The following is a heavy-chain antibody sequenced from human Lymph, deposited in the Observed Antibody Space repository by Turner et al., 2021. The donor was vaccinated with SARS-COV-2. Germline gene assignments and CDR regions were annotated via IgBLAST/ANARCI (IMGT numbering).Heavy chain of an antibody. CDR1: GFPFSSNG. CDR3: ARDDINTLIAAAVPFDY. Sequence: QVQRVESGGGVVRPGRSLGLPCPASGFPFSSNGMHWVRQAPGKGLEWVAVIWYDGSNKYYAGSVKGQFTISRDNSKNTLYLQMNSLRAEDTAVYYCARDDINTLIAAAVPFDYWGQGTLVTVSS. J-gene: IGHJ4*02. V-gene: IGHV3-33*01. D-gene: IGHD6-13*01. CDR2: IWYDGSNK.